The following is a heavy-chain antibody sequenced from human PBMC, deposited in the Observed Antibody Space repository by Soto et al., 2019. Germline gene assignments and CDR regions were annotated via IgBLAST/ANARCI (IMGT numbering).Heavy chain of an antibody. CDR2: CNSDWSST. D-gene: IGHD4-17*01. V-gene: IGHV3-74*01. J-gene: IGHJ5*02. Sequence: EVQLVESGGGLVQPGGSLRLSCSTSGFTFSSYGMHWARQAPGPGLVWVSRCNSDWSSTNYADSVKGRFTISRDNAKNTLYLQMNRLRAEDTAVDYCSRTLSPYYGDYGEPQGSWGQGTLVTVSS. CDR1: GFTFSSYG. CDR3: SRTLSPYYGDYGEPQGS.